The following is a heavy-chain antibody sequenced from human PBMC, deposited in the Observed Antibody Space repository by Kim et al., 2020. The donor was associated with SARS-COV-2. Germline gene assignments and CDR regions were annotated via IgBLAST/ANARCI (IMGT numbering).Heavy chain of an antibody. D-gene: IGHD2-21*01. V-gene: IGHV3-15*01. CDR2: IRSKADGGTA. CDR1: GFTFTKVW. J-gene: IGHJ4*02. CDR3: TTDYERIGGLCDGDSCCQESL. Sequence: GGSLRLSCAASGFTFTKVWLSWVRQAPGKGLEWVGRIRSKADGGTADYAAPVKGRFTISRDDSKNTLYLQMNGLRAEDTAFYHCTTDYERIGGLCDGDSCCQESLWGQGTLVNVSS.